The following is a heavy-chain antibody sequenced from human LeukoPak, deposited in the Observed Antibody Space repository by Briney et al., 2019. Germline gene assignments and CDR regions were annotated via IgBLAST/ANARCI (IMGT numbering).Heavy chain of an antibody. Sequence: SETLSLTCAVYGGSFSGYHWSWIRQPPGKGLEWIGEINHSGSTNYNPSLKSRVTISVDTSKNQFSLKLSSVTAADTAVYYCARGEYCSSTSCYVYYYYGMDVWGKGTTVTVSS. J-gene: IGHJ6*04. CDR2: INHSGST. CDR3: ARGEYCSSTSCYVYYYYGMDV. CDR1: GGSFSGYH. D-gene: IGHD2-2*01. V-gene: IGHV4-34*01.